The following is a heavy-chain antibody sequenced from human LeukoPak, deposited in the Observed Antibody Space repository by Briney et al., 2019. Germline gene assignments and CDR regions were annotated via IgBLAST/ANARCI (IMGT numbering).Heavy chain of an antibody. CDR3: ARDDYGDK. V-gene: IGHV3-23*01. Sequence: PGGSLRLSCAASGFTFSNYGMSWVRQAPGKGLEWVSVISGSGGSTYYADSVKGRFTISRDNAKNSLYLQMNSLRAEDTAVYYCARDDYGDKWGQGTLVTVSS. CDR1: GFTFSNYG. CDR2: ISGSGGST. J-gene: IGHJ4*02. D-gene: IGHD4-23*01.